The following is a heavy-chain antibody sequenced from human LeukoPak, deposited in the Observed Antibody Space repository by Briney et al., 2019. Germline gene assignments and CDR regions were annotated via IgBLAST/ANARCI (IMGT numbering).Heavy chain of an antibody. Sequence: ISSSSSYIFYADSLQGRFTISRDNSKNSLYLQMNSLRAEDTAVYYFARDYYDSSGYYIYWGQGTLVTVSS. CDR2: ISSSSSYI. D-gene: IGHD3-22*01. CDR3: ARDYYDSSGYYIY. J-gene: IGHJ4*02. V-gene: IGHV3-21*01.